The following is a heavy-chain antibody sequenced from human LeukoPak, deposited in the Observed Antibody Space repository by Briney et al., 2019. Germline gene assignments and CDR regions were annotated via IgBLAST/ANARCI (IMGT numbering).Heavy chain of an antibody. D-gene: IGHD1-26*01. CDR3: ARRAGEWELLPRY. J-gene: IGHJ4*02. CDR2: IYYSGTT. CDR1: GGSISSISYD. Sequence: SETLSLTCTVSGGSISSISYDWGWIRQPPGKGREGIGSIYYSGTTYYNPSLKRRVTISVDTSKKQSSLKVSYVPAADPAVYYCARRAGEWELLPRYWGQGTLVTVSS. V-gene: IGHV4-39*01.